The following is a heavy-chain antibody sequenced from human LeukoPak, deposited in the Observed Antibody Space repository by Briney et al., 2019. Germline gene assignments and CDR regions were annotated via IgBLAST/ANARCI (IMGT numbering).Heavy chain of an antibody. V-gene: IGHV4-31*03. J-gene: IGHJ4*02. Sequence: SETLSLTCTVSGGSISSGGYYWSWIRPHPGKGLEWIGYIYYSGSTYYNPSLKSRVTISVDTSKNQFSLKLSSETAADTAVYYCARTGSSSLDWGQGTLVTVSS. CDR1: GGSISSGGYY. D-gene: IGHD6-6*01. CDR2: IYYSGST. CDR3: ARTGSSSLD.